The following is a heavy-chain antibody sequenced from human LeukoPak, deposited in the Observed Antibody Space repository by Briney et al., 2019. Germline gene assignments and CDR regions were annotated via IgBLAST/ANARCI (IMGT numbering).Heavy chain of an antibody. V-gene: IGHV4-39*01. CDR2: ISYSGST. Sequence: SETLSLTCTVSGDSITSSYFWGWIRQPPGKGLEWIGSISYSGSTQYNPSLKGRVIIFVDTSKNEFSLNLGSVTAADTAVYFCAPYCSGGSCTGYVQHWGQGSLVTVSS. D-gene: IGHD2-15*01. J-gene: IGHJ1*01. CDR1: GDSITSSYF. CDR3: APYCSGGSCTGYVQH.